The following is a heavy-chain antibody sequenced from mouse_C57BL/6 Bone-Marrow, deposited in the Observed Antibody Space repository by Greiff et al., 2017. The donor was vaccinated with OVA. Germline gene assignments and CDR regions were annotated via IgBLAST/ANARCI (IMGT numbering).Heavy chain of an antibody. CDR2: INPYNGGT. J-gene: IGHJ3*01. D-gene: IGHD5-1*01. V-gene: IGHV1-19*01. CDR1: GYTFTDYY. Sequence: VQLQQSGPVLVKPGASVKMSCKASGYTFTDYYMNWVKQSHGKSLEWIGVINPYNGGTSYNQKFKGKATLTVDKSSSTAYMELNSLTSEDSAVYYCARSPYRWFAYWGQGTLVTVSA. CDR3: ARSPYRWFAY.